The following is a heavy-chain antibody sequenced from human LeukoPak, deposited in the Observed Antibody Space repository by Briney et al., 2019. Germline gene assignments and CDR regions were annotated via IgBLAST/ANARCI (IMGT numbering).Heavy chain of an antibody. CDR3: AILGHWGYESDY. V-gene: IGHV4-4*07. CDR1: GVAISDYF. D-gene: IGHD7-27*01. CDR2: ISTTGST. J-gene: IGHJ4*02. Sequence: SETLSLTCSVSGVAISDYFWSWIRQPAGRDLEWIGRISTTGSTYFNPSLQSRVRMSVDSSKTHFSLRLSSVTAADTAVYYCAILGHWGYESDYWGQGTLVTVSS.